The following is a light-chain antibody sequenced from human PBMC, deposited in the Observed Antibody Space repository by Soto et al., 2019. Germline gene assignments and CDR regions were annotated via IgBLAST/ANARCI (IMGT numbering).Light chain of an antibody. CDR1: QSISSY. J-gene: IGKJ2*01. CDR3: QQYNSYPYT. V-gene: IGKV1-39*01. CDR2: AAS. Sequence: DIQMTQSPSSLSASVGDRVTITCRASQSISSYLNWYQQKPGKAPKLLIYAASNLQSGVPSRFSGSGSGTDFTLTISSLQPDDFATYYCQQYNSYPYTFGQGTKLEIK.